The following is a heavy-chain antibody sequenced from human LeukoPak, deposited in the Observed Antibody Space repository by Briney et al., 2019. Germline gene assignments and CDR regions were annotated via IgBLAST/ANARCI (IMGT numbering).Heavy chain of an antibody. J-gene: IGHJ4*02. CDR1: GGSISPSY. D-gene: IGHD1-26*01. Sequence: SETLSLTCTVSGGSISPSYWSWIRQPPGKGLEWIGYIYYSGSTNYNPSLKSRVTISVDTSKNQFSLKLSSVTAADTAVYYCTRVGARIRHFDYWGQGTLVTVSS. CDR2: IYYSGST. CDR3: TRVGARIRHFDY. V-gene: IGHV4-59*12.